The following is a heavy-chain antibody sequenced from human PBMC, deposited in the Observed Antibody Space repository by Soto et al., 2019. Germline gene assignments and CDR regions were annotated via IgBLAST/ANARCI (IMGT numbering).Heavy chain of an antibody. D-gene: IGHD1-26*01. V-gene: IGHV4-39*01. Sequence: QLQLQESGPGLVKPSETLSLTCTVSGGSIRSSSYYWGWIRQPPGKGLEWIGSIYYSGSTYYNPSLKSRVTISVDTSKNQFSLRLSSVTAADTAVYYCARTSGSYRFSDAFDIWGQGTMVTVSS. CDR2: IYYSGST. CDR1: GGSIRSSSYY. CDR3: ARTSGSYRFSDAFDI. J-gene: IGHJ3*02.